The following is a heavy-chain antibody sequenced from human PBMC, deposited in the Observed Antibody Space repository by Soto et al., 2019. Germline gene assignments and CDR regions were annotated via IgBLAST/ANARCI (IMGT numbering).Heavy chain of an antibody. CDR2: IWYDGSNK. J-gene: IGHJ6*02. Sequence: GSLRLSCAASVFTFSSYGMHWVRQAPGKGLEWVAVIWYDGSNKYYADSVKGRFTISRDNSKNTLYLQMNSLRAEDTAVYYCARDSGGYSYGYLYYYYYGMDVWGQGTTVTVSS. V-gene: IGHV3-33*01. CDR3: ARDSGGYSYGYLYYYYYGMDV. CDR1: VFTFSSYG. D-gene: IGHD5-18*01.